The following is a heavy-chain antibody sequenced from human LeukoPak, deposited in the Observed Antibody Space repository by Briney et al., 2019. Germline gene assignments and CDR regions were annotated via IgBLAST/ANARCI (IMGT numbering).Heavy chain of an antibody. D-gene: IGHD2-15*01. J-gene: IGHJ4*02. CDR1: GASISSGDYY. V-gene: IGHV4-30-4*01. CDR2: IYHSGST. CDR3: VREILYCSGGSCYRGPFDN. Sequence: SQTLSLTCTVSGASISSGDYYWDWIRQPPGKGLEWIGYIYHSGSTYYNPSLKSRVTISVDTSKNQFSLKLTFVTAADTAVYYCVREILYCSGGSCYRGPFDNWGQGTLVTVSA.